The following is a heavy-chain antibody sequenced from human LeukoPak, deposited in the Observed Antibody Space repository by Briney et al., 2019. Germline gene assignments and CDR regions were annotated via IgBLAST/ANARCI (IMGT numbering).Heavy chain of an antibody. CDR3: AKATGYCSSTSCHYFDY. CDR2: ISWNSGSI. V-gene: IGHV3-9*01. D-gene: IGHD2-2*01. J-gene: IGHJ4*02. CDR1: GFTFDDFA. Sequence: PGGFLRLSCAASGFTFDDFAMHWVRQAPGKGLEWVSGISWNSGSIGYADSVKGRFTISRDNAKNSLYPQMNSLRAEDTALYYCAKATGYCSSTSCHYFDYWGQGTLVTVSS.